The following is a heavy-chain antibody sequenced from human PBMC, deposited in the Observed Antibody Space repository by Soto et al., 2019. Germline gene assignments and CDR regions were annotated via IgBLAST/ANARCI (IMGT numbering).Heavy chain of an antibody. CDR2: IIPIFGTA. D-gene: IGHD5-18*01. CDR3: AREGYSYVTEGMDV. CDR1: GGTFSSYA. Sequence: QVQLVQSGAEVKKPGSSVKVSCKDSGGTFSSYAISWVRQAPGQGLEWMGGIIPIFGTANYAQKFQGRVTITADESTSTAYMELSSLRSEDTAVDDCAREGYSYVTEGMDVWGQGTTVTVSS. V-gene: IGHV1-69*01. J-gene: IGHJ6*02.